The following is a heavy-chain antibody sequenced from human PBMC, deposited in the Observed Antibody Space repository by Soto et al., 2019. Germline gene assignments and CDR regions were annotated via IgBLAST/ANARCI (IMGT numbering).Heavy chain of an antibody. CDR3: AREGWPLLQTGMDV. D-gene: IGHD2-15*01. Sequence: GGTLRLSWAASGFTFRSYSMNWVRQAPGKGLEWASYISSSNRTINYADSVKGRFIISRDNAKNSLYLQMHSLRDEDTAVYYCAREGWPLLQTGMDVWGQGTTVTVSS. V-gene: IGHV3-48*02. J-gene: IGHJ6*02. CDR2: ISSSNRTI. CDR1: GFTFRSYS.